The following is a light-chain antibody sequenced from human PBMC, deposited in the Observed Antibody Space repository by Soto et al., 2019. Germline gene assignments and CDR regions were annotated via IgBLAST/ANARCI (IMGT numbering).Light chain of an antibody. CDR3: QQHNNWPPWT. V-gene: IGKV3-15*01. CDR1: QSVSTK. CDR2: GSS. Sequence: ETVMTQSPATLSVSPGERATLSCRASQSVSTKLAWYQQKPGQAPRLLIYGSSTRATGIPARFSGSGSGTEFTLTISSLQSEDVAVYYCQQHNNWPPWTFGQGTKVEIK. J-gene: IGKJ1*01.